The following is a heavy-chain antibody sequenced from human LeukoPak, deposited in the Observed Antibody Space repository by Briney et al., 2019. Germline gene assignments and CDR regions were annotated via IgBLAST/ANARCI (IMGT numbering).Heavy chain of an antibody. J-gene: IGHJ6*02. CDR3: ARAQHQTPRYSSSWYPPYYYYYGMDV. CDR1: GGSISSYY. CDR2: IYYSGST. V-gene: IGHV4-59*08. Sequence: SETLSLTCTVSGGSISSYYWSWIRQPPGKGLEWIGYIYYSGSTNYNPSLKSRVTISVDTSKNQFSLKLSSVTAADTAVYYCARAQHQTPRYSSSWYPPYYYYYGMDVWGQGTTVTVSS. D-gene: IGHD6-13*01.